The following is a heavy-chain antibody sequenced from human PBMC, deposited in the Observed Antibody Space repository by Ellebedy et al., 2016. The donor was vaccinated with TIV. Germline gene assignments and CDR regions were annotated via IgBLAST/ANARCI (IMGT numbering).Heavy chain of an antibody. V-gene: IGHV3-23*01. CDR3: TTVSGAVFPAGYFIDY. Sequence: GGSLRLSXAASGFIFSRYAMTWVRQAPGKGLEWVSSISGSGIKTNYAYSVRGRFTISRDNSKNTLYLQMNSLRAEDTAVYYCTTVSGAVFPAGYFIDYWGQGTLATVSS. D-gene: IGHD3-10*01. CDR2: ISGSGIKT. J-gene: IGHJ4*02. CDR1: GFIFSRYA.